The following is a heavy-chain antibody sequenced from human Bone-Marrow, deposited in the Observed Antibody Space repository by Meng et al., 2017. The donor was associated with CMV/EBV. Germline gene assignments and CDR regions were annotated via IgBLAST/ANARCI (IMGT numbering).Heavy chain of an antibody. J-gene: IGHJ6*02. V-gene: IGHV3-33*06. Sequence: GESLKISCAASGFTFSSYGMHWVRQAPGKGLEWVAVIWYDGSNKYYADSVKGRFTISRDNSKNTLYLQMNSLRAEDTAVYYCAKDGEYQLLLHYDFWSGTLDVWGQGNTVTVSS. CDR2: IWYDGSNK. D-gene: IGHD3-3*01. CDR3: AKDGEYQLLLHYDFWSGTLDV. CDR1: GFTFSSYG.